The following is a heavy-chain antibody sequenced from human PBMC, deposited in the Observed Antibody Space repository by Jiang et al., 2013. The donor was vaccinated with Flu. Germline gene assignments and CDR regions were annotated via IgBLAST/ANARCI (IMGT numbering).Heavy chain of an antibody. Sequence: GSGLVKPAETLSLTCAVSGYSISSGYYWGWIRQPPGKGLEWIGSIYHSGNTYFNPSLKSRVTISLDTSKNQFYLKLSSVTAADTAVYYCARHGWSSVWYNYYYGLDVWGQGTTVTVSS. CDR2: IYHSGNT. J-gene: IGHJ6*02. CDR1: GYSISSGYY. V-gene: IGHV4-38-2*01. D-gene: IGHD6-25*01. CDR3: ARHGWSSVWYNYYYGLDV.